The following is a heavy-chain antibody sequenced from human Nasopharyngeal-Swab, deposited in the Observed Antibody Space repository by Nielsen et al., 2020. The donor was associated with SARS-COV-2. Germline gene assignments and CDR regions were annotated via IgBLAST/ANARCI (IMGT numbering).Heavy chain of an antibody. Sequence: GGSLRLSCAASGFTFSDYYMSWLRQAPGKGLEWVSYISSSGSTIYYADSVKGRFTISRDNAKNSLYLQMNSLRAEDTAVYYCARAHGDYDYVWGSYRYTPETLDYWGQGTLVTVSS. J-gene: IGHJ4*02. CDR1: GFTFSDYY. V-gene: IGHV3-11*04. CDR3: ARAHGDYDYVWGSYRYTPETLDY. D-gene: IGHD3-16*02. CDR2: ISSSGSTI.